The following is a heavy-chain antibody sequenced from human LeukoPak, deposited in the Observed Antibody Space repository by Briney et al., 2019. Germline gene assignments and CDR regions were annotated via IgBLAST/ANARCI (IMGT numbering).Heavy chain of an antibody. J-gene: IGHJ3*02. CDR3: ARTYTIPDAFDI. CDR2: IYTSGST. CDR1: GGSISSYY. Sequence: SETLSLTCTVSGGSISSYYWSWIRQPAGKGLEWIGRIYTSGSTNYNPSLKSRVTISVDRSKNQFSLKLSSVTAADTAVYYCARTYTIPDAFDIWGQGTMVTVSS. V-gene: IGHV4-4*07. D-gene: IGHD3-16*01.